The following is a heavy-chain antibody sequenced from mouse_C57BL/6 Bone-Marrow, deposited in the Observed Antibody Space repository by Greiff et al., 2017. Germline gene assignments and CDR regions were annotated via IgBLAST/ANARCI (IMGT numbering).Heavy chain of an antibody. Sequence: QVQLKESGAELVRPGTSVKVSCKASGYAFTNYLIEWVKQRPGQGLEWIGVINPGSGGTNYNEKFKGKATLTADKSSSTAYMQLSSLTSEDSAVYFCARSPGPFAYWGQGTLVTVSA. CDR3: ARSPGPFAY. CDR1: GYAFTNYL. CDR2: INPGSGGT. V-gene: IGHV1-54*01. J-gene: IGHJ3*01.